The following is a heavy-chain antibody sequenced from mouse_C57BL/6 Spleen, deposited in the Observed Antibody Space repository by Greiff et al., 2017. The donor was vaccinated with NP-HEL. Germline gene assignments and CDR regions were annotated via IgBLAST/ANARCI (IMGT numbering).Heavy chain of an antibody. D-gene: IGHD2-4*01. CDR2: ISSGSSTI. CDR1: GFTFSDYG. Sequence: DVKLVESGGGLVKPGGSLKLSCAASGFTFSDYGMHWVRQAPEKGLEWVAYISSGSSTIYYADTVKGRFTISRDNAKNTLFLQMTSLRSEDTAMYYCARGLRTAFDYWGQGTTLTVSS. V-gene: IGHV5-17*01. CDR3: ARGLRTAFDY. J-gene: IGHJ2*01.